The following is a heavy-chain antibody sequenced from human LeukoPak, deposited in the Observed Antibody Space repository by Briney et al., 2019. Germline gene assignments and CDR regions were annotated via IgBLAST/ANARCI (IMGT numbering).Heavy chain of an antibody. CDR1: GFTFDDYA. Sequence: PGGSLRLSCAASGFTFDDYAMHWVRQAPGKGLEWVSGISWNSGSIGYADSVKGRFTISRDNAKNSLYLQMNSLRAEDMALYYCARDGTSFDYWGQGTLVTVSS. J-gene: IGHJ4*02. V-gene: IGHV3-9*03. CDR3: ARDGTSFDY. CDR2: ISWNSGSI.